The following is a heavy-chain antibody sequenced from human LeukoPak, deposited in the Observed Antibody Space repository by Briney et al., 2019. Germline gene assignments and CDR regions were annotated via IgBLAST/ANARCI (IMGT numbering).Heavy chain of an antibody. CDR3: ARGRDPY. CDR2: INHSGST. J-gene: IGHJ4*02. CDR1: GGPLRCYY. D-gene: IGHD5-24*01. Sequence: SETLPLTCAVCGGPLRCYYWIWIRQPPGRGLEWIGEINHSGSTNYNPSLKSRVNISVDTSKSQFSLKLNAVTAADTAMYYCARGRDPYWGQGTLVTVSS. V-gene: IGHV4-34*01.